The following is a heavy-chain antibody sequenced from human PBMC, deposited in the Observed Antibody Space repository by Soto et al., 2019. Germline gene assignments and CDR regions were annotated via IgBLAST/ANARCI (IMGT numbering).Heavy chain of an antibody. CDR3: ARGCGGDCYSTVYYYYGMDV. D-gene: IGHD2-21*02. CDR1: GGTFSSYA. J-gene: IGHJ6*02. CDR2: IIPIFGTA. V-gene: IGHV1-69*13. Sequence: SVKVSCKASGGTFSSYAISWVRQAPGQGLEWMGGIIPIFGTANYAQKFQGRVTITADESTSTAYMELSSLRSEDTAVYYCARGCGGDCYSTVYYYYGMDVRGQGTTVTVSS.